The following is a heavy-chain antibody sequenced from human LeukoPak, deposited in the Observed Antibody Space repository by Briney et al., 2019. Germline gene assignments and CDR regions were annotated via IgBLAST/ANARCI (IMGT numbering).Heavy chain of an antibody. D-gene: IGHD3-3*01. Sequence: GGSLRLSCAASGFIFSRFNVDWLRQAPGEGLEWLSYISTTGTIYYAESVKGGFSISRDNAKNSLYLQMNSLRPEDTAVYYCARDSLVFGVVTTFDYWGQGTLVTVSS. CDR3: ARDSLVFGVVTTFDY. CDR1: GFIFSRFN. V-gene: IGHV3-48*01. CDR2: ISTTGTI. J-gene: IGHJ4*02.